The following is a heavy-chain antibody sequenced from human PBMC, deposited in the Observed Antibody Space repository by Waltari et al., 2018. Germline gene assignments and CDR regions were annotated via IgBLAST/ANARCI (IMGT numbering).Heavy chain of an antibody. CDR3: TRGRGGGLYDN. CDR2: INSDGSST. CDR1: GVTFSSDW. J-gene: IGHJ4*02. Sequence: EVQLVESGGGLVQPGGSLRLSCAASGVTFSSDWMNWVRQAPGKGLVWVSRINSDGSSTTYADSVKGRFTISRDNAKNTLYLQMNSLRAEDTAVYYCTRGRGGGLYDNWGQGTLVTVSS. D-gene: IGHD2-15*01. V-gene: IGHV3-74*01.